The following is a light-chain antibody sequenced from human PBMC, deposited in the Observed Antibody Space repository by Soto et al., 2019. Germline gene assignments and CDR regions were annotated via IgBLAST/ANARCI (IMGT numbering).Light chain of an antibody. CDR3: CSYAGTFSWV. V-gene: IGLV2-11*01. CDR1: GSDVGRYDY. J-gene: IGLJ1*01. CDR2: DVT. Sequence: QSALTQPRSVSGSPGQSVTISCTGTGSDVGRYDYVSWYQQYPAKAPKIIIHDVTKWPSGVPDRFSGSESGTTPSLTISRLLPEDEDDYYCCSYAGTFSWVFGTGTKVTVL.